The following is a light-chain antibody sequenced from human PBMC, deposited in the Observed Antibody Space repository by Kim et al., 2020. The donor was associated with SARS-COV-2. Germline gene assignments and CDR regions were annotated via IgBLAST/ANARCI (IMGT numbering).Light chain of an antibody. CDR2: EDN. CDR3: QSYDTSNPVV. V-gene: IGLV6-57*03. J-gene: IGLJ2*01. CDR1: SGSIASNY. Sequence: NFMLTQHHSVSESPGKTVTISCTRSSGSIASNYVQWYQQRPGSAPTTVMYEDNQRPSGVPDRFSGSIDSSSNSASLTISGLKTEDEADYYCQSYDTSNPVVFGGGTQLTVL.